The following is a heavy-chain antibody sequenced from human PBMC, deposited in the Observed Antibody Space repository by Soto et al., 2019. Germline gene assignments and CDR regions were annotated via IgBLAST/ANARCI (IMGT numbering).Heavy chain of an antibody. J-gene: IGHJ6*02. CDR2: ISSSGSTI. D-gene: IGHD1-26*01. CDR1: GFTLRTYS. CDR3: ARVPSSGSYRSYSYFGMDV. Sequence: EVQLVESGGGLVQPGGSLRASCAASGFTLRTYSLNWVRQAPGRGLGGISYISSSGSTIYYAASVKGRFTVSRDNAKNSLSLQMNSLRDEDTAVYYCARVPSSGSYRSYSYFGMDVWGPGTTVTVSS. V-gene: IGHV3-48*02.